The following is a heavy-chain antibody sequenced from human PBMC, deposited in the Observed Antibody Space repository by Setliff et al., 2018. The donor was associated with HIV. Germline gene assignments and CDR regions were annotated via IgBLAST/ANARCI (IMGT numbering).Heavy chain of an antibody. J-gene: IGHJ4*02. D-gene: IGHD2-21*02. CDR1: GGSSSGYF. CDR2: TSHSGST. V-gene: IGHV4-34*01. Sequence: PSETLSLTCAVYGGSSSGYFCIWVRQPPGEGLEWIGETSHSGSTNYNPSLESRVTISLDTSNKQFSLQLSSVTAADTAVYYCAWGMTAIPEYWGQGTLVTVS. CDR3: AWGMTAIPEY.